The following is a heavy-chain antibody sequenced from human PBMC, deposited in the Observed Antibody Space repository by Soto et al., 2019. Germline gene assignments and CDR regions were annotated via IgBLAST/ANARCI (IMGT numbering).Heavy chain of an antibody. V-gene: IGHV4-59*01. J-gene: IGHJ4*02. Sequence: QVQLQESGPGLVKPSETLSLTCTVPGGSISSYYWSWIRQPPGKELEWIGYIHYSGSTNYNPSPTRRVTISVDTSKNHFSLKLSSVTAADTAVYYCARNRFRGVIPFGYWGQGTLVTVSS. CDR1: GGSISSYY. CDR2: IHYSGST. D-gene: IGHD3-10*01. CDR3: ARNRFRGVIPFGY.